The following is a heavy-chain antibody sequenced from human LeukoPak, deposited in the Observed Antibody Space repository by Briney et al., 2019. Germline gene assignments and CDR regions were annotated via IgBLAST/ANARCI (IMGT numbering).Heavy chain of an antibody. D-gene: IGHD5-18*01. CDR2: IYYSGST. V-gene: IGHV4-59*01. CDR1: GGSISSYY. CDR3: ARELVTPPYYFDY. Sequence: SETLSLTCTVSGGSISSYYWSWLRQPPGKGLEWIGYIYYSGSTNYNPSLKSRVTMSVDTSKNQFSLKLSSVTAADTAVYYCARELVTPPYYFDYWGQGTLVTVSS. J-gene: IGHJ4*02.